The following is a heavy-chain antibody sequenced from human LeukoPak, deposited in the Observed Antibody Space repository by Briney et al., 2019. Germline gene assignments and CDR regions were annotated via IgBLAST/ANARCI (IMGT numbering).Heavy chain of an antibody. Sequence: SETLSLTCTVSGGSISSSSYYWGWIRQPPGKGLEWIGYIYYSGSTNYNPSLKSRVTISVDTSKNQFSLKLSSVTAADTAVYYCARLWFGHFDYWGQGTLVTVSS. CDR1: GGSISSSSYY. D-gene: IGHD3-10*01. CDR3: ARLWFGHFDY. J-gene: IGHJ4*02. V-gene: IGHV4-61*05. CDR2: IYYSGST.